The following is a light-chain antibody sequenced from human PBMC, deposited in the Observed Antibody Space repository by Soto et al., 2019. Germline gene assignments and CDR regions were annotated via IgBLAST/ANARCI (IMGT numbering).Light chain of an antibody. J-gene: IGKJ1*01. V-gene: IGKV1-33*01. Sequence: DIKMTQSLSTLPASVGDRVTITCRASQSISNWLAWYQQKPGKAPKLLIYDASNLETGVPSRFSGSGSGTDFTFTISSLQPEDIATYYCQQYDNLLPWTFGQGANVDIK. CDR2: DAS. CDR1: QSISNW. CDR3: QQYDNLLPWT.